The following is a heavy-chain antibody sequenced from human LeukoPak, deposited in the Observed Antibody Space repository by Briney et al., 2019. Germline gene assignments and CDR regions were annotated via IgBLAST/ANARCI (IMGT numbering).Heavy chain of an antibody. Sequence: ASVNLSCKASGYTFTSYYMHWVRQAPGQGLEWMGIINPSGGSTSYAQKFQGRVTMTRDTSTNTVYMELSSLRSEDTAVYYCATGPGHMTTVTHYYYYMDVWGKGTTVTISS. V-gene: IGHV1-46*01. D-gene: IGHD4-17*01. CDR2: INPSGGST. CDR3: ATGPGHMTTVTHYYYYMDV. CDR1: GYTFTSYY. J-gene: IGHJ6*03.